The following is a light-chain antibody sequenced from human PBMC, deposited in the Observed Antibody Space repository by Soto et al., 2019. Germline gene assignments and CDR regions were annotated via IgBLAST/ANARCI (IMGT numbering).Light chain of an antibody. CDR2: GAS. J-gene: IGKJ4*01. CDR3: QQLNSYPLT. V-gene: IGKV1-9*01. CDR1: QGISSY. Sequence: DIQLTQSPSFLSASVGDRVTVTCRASQGISSYLAWYQQKPGKAPKLLIHGASTLQSGVPSRFSGSGSGTEFTLTINRLQPEDFATYYCQQLNSYPLTFGGGTKVEIK.